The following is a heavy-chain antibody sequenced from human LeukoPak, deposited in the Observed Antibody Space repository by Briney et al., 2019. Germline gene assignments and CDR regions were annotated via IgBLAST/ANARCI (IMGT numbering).Heavy chain of an antibody. CDR1: GYTFTSYA. CDR2: INAGNGNT. J-gene: IGHJ5*02. V-gene: IGHV1-3*01. Sequence: ASVKVSCKASGYTFTSYAMHWVRQAPGQRLEGMGWINAGNGNTKYSQKFQGRVTITRDTSASTAYMELSSLRSEDTAVYYCASALTTVTTGFDPWGQGTLVTVSS. CDR3: ASALTTVTTGFDP. D-gene: IGHD4-17*01.